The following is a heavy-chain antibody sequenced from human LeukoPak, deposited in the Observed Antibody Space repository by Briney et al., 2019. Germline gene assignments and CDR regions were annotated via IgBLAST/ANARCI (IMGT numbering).Heavy chain of an antibody. Sequence: ASVKVSCKASGFTFTSYAMHWVRQAPGQRLDWMGWINAGNGNTRYSQKFQGRVTITRDTSASTAYMELSSLRSEDTAVYYCARGGTSTPPAVDYWGQGPLVTVSS. CDR3: ARGGTSTPPAVDY. J-gene: IGHJ4*02. CDR2: INAGNGNT. V-gene: IGHV1-3*01. CDR1: GFTFTSYA. D-gene: IGHD1-1*01.